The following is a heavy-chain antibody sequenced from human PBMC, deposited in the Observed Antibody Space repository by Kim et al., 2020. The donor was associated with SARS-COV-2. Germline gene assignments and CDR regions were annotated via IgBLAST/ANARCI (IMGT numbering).Heavy chain of an antibody. D-gene: IGHD3-22*01. CDR2: ISSSSSYI. Sequence: GGSLRLSCAASGFTFSSYSMNWVRQAPGKGLEWVSSISSSSSYIYYADSVKGRFTISRDNAKNSLYLQMNSLRAEDTAVYYCASLPLVGIVVEVYWGQGTLVTVSS. J-gene: IGHJ4*02. CDR3: ASLPLVGIVVEVY. CDR1: GFTFSSYS. V-gene: IGHV3-21*01.